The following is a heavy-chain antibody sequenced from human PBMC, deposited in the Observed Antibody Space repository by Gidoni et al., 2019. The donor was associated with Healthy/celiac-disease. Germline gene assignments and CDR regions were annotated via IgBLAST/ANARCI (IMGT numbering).Heavy chain of an antibody. V-gene: IGHV1-24*01. CDR3: ATSGGGRMTWGSIYYYGMDV. Sequence: QVQLVQSGAEVKTPGASVKVSCKVSGYTLTELSMPWVRQAPGKGLAWMGGFDPEDGETIYAQKFQGRVTMTEDTSTDTAYMELSSLRSEDTAVYYCATSGGGRMTWGSIYYYGMDVWGQGTTVTVSS. CDR1: GYTLTELS. D-gene: IGHD3-16*01. J-gene: IGHJ6*02. CDR2: FDPEDGET.